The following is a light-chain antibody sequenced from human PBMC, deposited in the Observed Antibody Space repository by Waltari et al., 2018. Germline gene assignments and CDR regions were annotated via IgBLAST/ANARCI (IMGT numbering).Light chain of an antibody. J-gene: IGKJ1*01. V-gene: IGKV1-39*01. CDR2: VAS. CDR3: QQINSTPWT. Sequence: DIQLTQSPSFLSASAGDRVTITCRASQSINNDLNWYQQKPGKAPNLLIYVASSLQSGVPSRFSGSGSGTEFSLTITSLQPEDFATYYCQQINSTPWTFGQGTKVEIK. CDR1: QSINND.